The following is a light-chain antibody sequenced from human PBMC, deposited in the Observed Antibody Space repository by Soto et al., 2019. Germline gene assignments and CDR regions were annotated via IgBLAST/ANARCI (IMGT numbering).Light chain of an antibody. J-gene: IGLJ2*01. CDR3: QVWDSSSDHRVV. Sequence: SSELTQPPSVSVAPGQTARITCGGNNIGSKSVHWYPQKPGQATVLVVYDDRDRPSGIPERCSGSNSGNTATLTISRVEAGDEAEYYCQVWDSSSDHRVVFGGGTKLTVL. CDR2: DDR. V-gene: IGLV3-21*02. CDR1: NIGSKS.